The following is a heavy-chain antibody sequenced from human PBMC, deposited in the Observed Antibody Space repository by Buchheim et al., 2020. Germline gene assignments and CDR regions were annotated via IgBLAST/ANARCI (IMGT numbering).Heavy chain of an antibody. Sequence: QVQLVESGGGEVQPGRSLRLSCAASGFTFSRYSMHWVRQAPGKGLDWVALISCDGSNKYYADSVKGRFTISRDNSKNTLYLQMNSLRAEDTAVYYCATGYCSSTSCYTKYQYMDVWGKGTT. CDR3: ATGYCSSTSCYTKYQYMDV. D-gene: IGHD2-2*02. J-gene: IGHJ6*03. CDR2: ISCDGSNK. CDR1: GFTFSRYS. V-gene: IGHV3-30-3*01.